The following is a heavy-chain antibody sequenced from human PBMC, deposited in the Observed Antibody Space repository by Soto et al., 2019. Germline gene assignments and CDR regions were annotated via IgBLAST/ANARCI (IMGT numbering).Heavy chain of an antibody. CDR3: ASGFGDHVDKDWFDP. D-gene: IGHD3-16*01. CDR2: IWYDGSNK. Sequence: QVQLVESGGGVVQPGRSLRLSCAASGFTFSSYGMHRVRQAPGKGLEWVAVIWYDGSNKYYADSVKGRFTISRDNSKNTLYLQMNSLRAEDTAVYYCASGFGDHVDKDWFDPWGQGTLVTVSS. V-gene: IGHV3-33*01. CDR1: GFTFSSYG. J-gene: IGHJ5*02.